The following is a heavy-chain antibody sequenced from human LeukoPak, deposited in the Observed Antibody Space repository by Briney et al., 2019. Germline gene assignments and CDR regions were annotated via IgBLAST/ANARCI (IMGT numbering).Heavy chain of an antibody. Sequence: GGSLRLSCAASGFSFSSYGMHWDRQAPGKGLEWVAVISYDGSNKYYADSVKGRFTISRDNSKNTLYLQMNSLRAEDTAVYYCAKSDTAMAPGGHWGQGTLFTVSS. CDR3: AKSDTAMAPGGH. D-gene: IGHD5-18*01. CDR1: GFSFSSYG. CDR2: ISYDGSNK. J-gene: IGHJ4*02. V-gene: IGHV3-30*18.